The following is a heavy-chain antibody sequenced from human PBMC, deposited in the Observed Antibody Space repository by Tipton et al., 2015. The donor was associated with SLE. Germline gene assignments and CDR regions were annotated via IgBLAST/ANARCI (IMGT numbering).Heavy chain of an antibody. D-gene: IGHD3-22*01. J-gene: IGHJ5*02. CDR3: ASGGYYYDSSGYYGWFDP. CDR2: TYYRSKWYN. V-gene: IGHV6-1*01. CDR1: GDSVSSNSAA. Sequence: LVKPSQTLSLTCAISGDSVSSNSAAWNWIRQSPSRGLEWLGRTYYRSKWYNDYAVSVKSRITINPDTSKNQFSLQLNSVTPEDTAVYYCASGGYYYDSSGYYGWFDPWGQGTLVTVSS.